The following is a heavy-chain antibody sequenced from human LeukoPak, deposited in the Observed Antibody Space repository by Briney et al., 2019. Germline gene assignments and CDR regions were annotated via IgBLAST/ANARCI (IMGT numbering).Heavy chain of an antibody. V-gene: IGHV3-21*01. CDR2: ISSSSSYI. Sequence: GGSLRLSCAASGFTFSNYNMNWVRQAPGKGLEWVSSISSSSSYIYYADSVKVRFTISRDNAKNSLYLQMNSLRAEDTAVYYCARDLEVAAAPDYWGQGTLVTVSS. CDR1: GFTFSNYN. D-gene: IGHD2-15*01. CDR3: ARDLEVAAAPDY. J-gene: IGHJ4*02.